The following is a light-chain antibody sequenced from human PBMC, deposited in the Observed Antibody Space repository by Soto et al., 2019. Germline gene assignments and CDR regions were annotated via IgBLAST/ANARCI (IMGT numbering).Light chain of an antibody. CDR3: STYGGSNNYV. Sequence: QSALTQPPSASGSPGQSVTISCTGTSSDVGGYNFVSWYQQHPGKAPKLMIYEVTKRPSGVPDRFSGSKSGNTASLTVSGLQAEDEADYYWSTYGGSNNYVFGTGTKLTVL. J-gene: IGLJ1*01. V-gene: IGLV2-8*01. CDR1: SSDVGGYNF. CDR2: EVT.